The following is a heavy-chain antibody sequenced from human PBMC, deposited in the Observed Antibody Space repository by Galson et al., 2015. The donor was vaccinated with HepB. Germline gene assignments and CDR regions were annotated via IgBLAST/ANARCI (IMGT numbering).Heavy chain of an antibody. Sequence: SLRLSCAASGFTFSSYAMHWVRQAPGKGLEWVAVISYDGSNKYYADSVKGRFTISRDNSKNTLYLQMNSLRAEDTALYYCARDHTRSWIAVAGAGWSAFDIWGQGTMVTISS. D-gene: IGHD6-19*01. CDR3: ARDHTRSWIAVAGAGWSAFDI. CDR2: ISYDGSNK. J-gene: IGHJ3*02. V-gene: IGHV3-30*04. CDR1: GFTFSSYA.